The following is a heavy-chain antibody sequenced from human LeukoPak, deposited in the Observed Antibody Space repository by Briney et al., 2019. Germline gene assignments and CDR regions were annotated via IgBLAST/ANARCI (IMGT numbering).Heavy chain of an antibody. CDR2: ISTSSSYI. Sequence: GGSLRFSCAASGFTFNRYNMNWVRRAPGKGLEWVSSISTSSSYIYYADSVKGRFTISRDNSKNTLYLQMNSLRAEDTAVYYCAKPAKTDYADYWGQGTLVTVSS. D-gene: IGHD1-14*01. CDR3: AKPAKTDYADY. J-gene: IGHJ4*02. CDR1: GFTFNRYN. V-gene: IGHV3-21*04.